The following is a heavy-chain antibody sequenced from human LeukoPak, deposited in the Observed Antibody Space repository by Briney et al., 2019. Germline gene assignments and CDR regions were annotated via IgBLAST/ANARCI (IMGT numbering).Heavy chain of an antibody. Sequence: ASVKVSCKAFGYSFTSFGINWVRQAPGQGLEWMGWISGYNGHTNYAQKFQGRVNMTTDTSTSTAYMELGSLRSDDTAVYYCARGTWEAAARPYSFDTWGQGTLVTVSS. CDR2: ISGYNGHT. CDR1: GYSFTSFG. J-gene: IGHJ4*02. CDR3: ARGTWEAAARPYSFDT. V-gene: IGHV1-18*01. D-gene: IGHD1-26*01.